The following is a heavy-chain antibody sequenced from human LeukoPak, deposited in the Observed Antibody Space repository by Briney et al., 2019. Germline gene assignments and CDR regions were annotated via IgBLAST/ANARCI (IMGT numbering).Heavy chain of an antibody. CDR3: ARMVGATHY. CDR2: ISSSGSTI. D-gene: IGHD1-26*01. Sequence: PGGSLRLSCAASGFTFSSYEMNWVRQAPGKGLEWVSYISSSGSTIYYADSVKGRFTISGDNAKNSLYLQMNSLRAEDTAVYYCARMVGATHYWGEGTLVTVSS. J-gene: IGHJ4*02. V-gene: IGHV3-48*03. CDR1: GFTFSSYE.